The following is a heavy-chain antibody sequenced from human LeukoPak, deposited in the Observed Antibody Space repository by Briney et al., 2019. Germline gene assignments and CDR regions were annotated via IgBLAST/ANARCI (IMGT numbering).Heavy chain of an antibody. J-gene: IGHJ4*02. Sequence: PSETLSLTCAVYGGSFNGYYWSWIRQPPGKGLEWIGEINHSGSTNYNPSLKSRVTISVDTSKNQFSLKLSSVTAADTAVYYCASAFIYGDYRPFDYWGQGTLVTVSS. CDR2: INHSGST. CDR1: GGSFNGYY. CDR3: ASAFIYGDYRPFDY. D-gene: IGHD4-17*01. V-gene: IGHV4-34*01.